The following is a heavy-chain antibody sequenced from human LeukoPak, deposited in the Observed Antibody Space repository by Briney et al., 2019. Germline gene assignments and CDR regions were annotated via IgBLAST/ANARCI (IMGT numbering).Heavy chain of an antibody. CDR1: GGSISSYY. V-gene: IGHV4-59*01. J-gene: IGHJ4*02. CDR3: ARWSVAGTAFDY. D-gene: IGHD6-19*01. Sequence: PSETLSLTCTVSGGSISSYYWSWIRQPPGKGLELIGYIYYSGSTNYNPSLKSRVTISVDTSKNQFSLKLSSVTAADTAVYYCARWSVAGTAFDYWGQGTLVTVSS. CDR2: IYYSGST.